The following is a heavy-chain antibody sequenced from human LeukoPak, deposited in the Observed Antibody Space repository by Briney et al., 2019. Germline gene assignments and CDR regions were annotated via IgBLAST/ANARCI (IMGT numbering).Heavy chain of an antibody. CDR2: TYYRSKWYN. J-gene: IGHJ3*01. CDR3: VRDDGIGLDAFDV. CDR1: GDSVSSNSAA. Sequence: SQTLSLTCAVSGDSVSSNSAAWIWIRQSPSRGLEWLGSTYYRSKWYNDYAVSVKSRITINPDTSKNQFSLQLNSVTPEDTAVYYCVRDDGIGLDAFDVWSPGTMVTVSS. V-gene: IGHV6-1*01. D-gene: IGHD1-14*01.